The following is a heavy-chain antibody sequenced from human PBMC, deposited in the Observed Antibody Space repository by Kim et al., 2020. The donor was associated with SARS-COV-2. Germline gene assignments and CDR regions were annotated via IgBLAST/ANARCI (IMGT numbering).Heavy chain of an antibody. D-gene: IGHD6-13*01. CDR3: ARVAGTGWFDP. CDR2: INHSGST. J-gene: IGHJ5*02. Sequence: SETLSLTCAVYGGSFSGYYWSWIRQPPGKGLEWIGEINHSGSTNYNPYLKSRVTISVDTSKNQFSLKLSSVTAADTAVYYCARVAGTGWFDPWGQGTLVTVSS. CDR1: GGSFSGYY. V-gene: IGHV4-34*01.